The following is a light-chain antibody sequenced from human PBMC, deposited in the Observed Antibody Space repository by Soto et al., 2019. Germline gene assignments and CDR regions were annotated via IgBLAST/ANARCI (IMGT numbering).Light chain of an antibody. V-gene: IGKV1-27*01. CDR2: SAS. J-gene: IGKJ3*01. Sequence: DIQMTQSPSSLSASVGERVTITCRASQGISNYLAWYQQRPGTVPKLLIHSASTLQSGVPSRFSGSGSGTDFSLTISSLQPEDVATYYCQKYNSALFTFGPGTKVDLK. CDR3: QKYNSALFT. CDR1: QGISNY.